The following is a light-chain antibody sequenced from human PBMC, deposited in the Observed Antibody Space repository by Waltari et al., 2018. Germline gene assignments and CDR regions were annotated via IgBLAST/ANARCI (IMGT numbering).Light chain of an antibody. CDR2: DAS. Sequence: DIQMTQSASSLSASVGDRVTLTCQASQDISNYLNWYQQKPGKAPKLLIYDASNLETGVPSRFSGSGSGTDFTFTISSLQPEDIATYYCQQYDNPALTFGGGTKVEIK. V-gene: IGKV1-33*01. J-gene: IGKJ4*01. CDR1: QDISNY. CDR3: QQYDNPALT.